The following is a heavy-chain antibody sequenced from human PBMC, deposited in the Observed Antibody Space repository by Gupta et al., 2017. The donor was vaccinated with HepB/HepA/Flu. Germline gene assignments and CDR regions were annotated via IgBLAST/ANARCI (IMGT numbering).Heavy chain of an antibody. CDR1: GGSISSSSYY. CDR2: IYYSGST. Sequence: QLQLQESGPGLVKPSETLSPPCTVSGGSISSSSYYWGWSGQPPGTGLEWIGSIYYSGSTYYNPSLKSRVTISVDTSKNQFSLKLSSVTAADTAVYYCAGQDIVVVPAAPDYYYMDVWGKGTTVTVSS. D-gene: IGHD2-2*01. CDR3: AGQDIVVVPAAPDYYYMDV. J-gene: IGHJ6*03. V-gene: IGHV4-39*01.